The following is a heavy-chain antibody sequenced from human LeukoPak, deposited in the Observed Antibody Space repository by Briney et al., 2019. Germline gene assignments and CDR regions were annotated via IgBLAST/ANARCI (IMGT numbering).Heavy chain of an antibody. CDR3: ARAHPDASYCSGGSCYFWAKTVYFDY. Sequence: PSETLSLTCTVSGGSISSSSYYWGWIRQPPGKGLEWIGSIYYSGSTYYNPSLKSRVTISVDTSKNQFSLKLSSVTAVDTAVYYCARAHPDASYCSGGSCYFWAKTVYFDYWGQGTLVTVSS. CDR2: IYYSGST. V-gene: IGHV4-39*07. CDR1: GGSISSSSYY. J-gene: IGHJ4*02. D-gene: IGHD2-15*01.